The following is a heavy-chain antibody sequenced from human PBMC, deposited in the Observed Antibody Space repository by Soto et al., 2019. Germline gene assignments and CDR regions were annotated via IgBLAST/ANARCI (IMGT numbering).Heavy chain of an antibody. CDR3: ARAGRNFKYYYGSGSYYFDY. D-gene: IGHD3-10*01. CDR1: GGSISSGDYY. CDR2: IYYSGST. Sequence: PSETLSLTCTVSGGSISSGDYYWSWIRQPPGKGLEWIGYIYYSGSTYYNPSLKSRVTISVDTSKNQFSLKLSSVTAADTAVYYCARAGRNFKYYYGSGSYYFDYWGQGTLVTVSS. J-gene: IGHJ4*02. V-gene: IGHV4-30-4*01.